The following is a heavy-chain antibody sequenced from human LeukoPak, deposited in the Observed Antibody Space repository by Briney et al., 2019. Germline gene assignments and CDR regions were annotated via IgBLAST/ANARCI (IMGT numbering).Heavy chain of an antibody. CDR3: SGSNQLGLRGLFDH. CDR1: GHFISTHY. J-gene: IGHJ4*02. V-gene: IGHV4-59*11. Sequence: PSETLSLTCSVSGHFISTHYWSWIRQPPGKGLGWIGYFYYSGSTDYNPSLKSRVTISIDTSKKQFSLNLSSVTAADTAVYYCSGSNQLGLRGLFDHWGQGTLVTVSS. CDR2: FYYSGST. D-gene: IGHD3-16*02.